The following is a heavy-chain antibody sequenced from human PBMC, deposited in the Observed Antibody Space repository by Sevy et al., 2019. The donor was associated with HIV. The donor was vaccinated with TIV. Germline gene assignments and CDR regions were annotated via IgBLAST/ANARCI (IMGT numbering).Heavy chain of an antibody. Sequence: GGSLRLSCTVSGFTFGDYTLSWVRQAPGKGLEWVAFIRGRPYGGTTEYAASVKGRFTISRDDSKSIAYLQMNSLKTEDTAVYYCTRVEGAADWGMDVWGQGTTATVSS. CDR1: GFTFGDYT. CDR2: IRGRPYGGTT. CDR3: TRVEGAADWGMDV. V-gene: IGHV3-49*04. D-gene: IGHD1-26*01. J-gene: IGHJ6*02.